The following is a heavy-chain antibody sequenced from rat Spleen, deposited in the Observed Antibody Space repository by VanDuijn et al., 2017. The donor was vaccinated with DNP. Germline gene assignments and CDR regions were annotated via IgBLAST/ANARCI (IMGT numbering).Heavy chain of an antibody. CDR2: IWTGGGT. J-gene: IGHJ2*01. CDR1: GFSLSSYG. V-gene: IGHV2-15*01. CDR3: TREREPSDNPYYFDY. Sequence: QVQLKESGPGLVQPSQTLSLTCTVSGFSLSSYGVIWVRQPPGKGLEWMGVIWTGGGTAYNSLLRSRLSISRDTSKSQVFLGMNSLQTEDTAIYVCTREREPSDNPYYFDYWGQGVMVTVSS. D-gene: IGHD3-4*01.